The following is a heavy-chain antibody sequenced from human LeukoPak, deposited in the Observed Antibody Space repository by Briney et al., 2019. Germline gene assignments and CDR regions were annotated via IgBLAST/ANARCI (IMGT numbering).Heavy chain of an antibody. CDR3: ARDRAGTLGYCSSTSCGGAFDI. D-gene: IGHD2-2*01. CDR1: GFTFSSYW. Sequence: QPGGSPRLSCAASGFTFSSYWMSWVRQAPGKGLEWVANIKQNGSEEYYVDSVKGRFTISRDNAKNSLYLQMNSLRAEDTAVYYCARDRAGTLGYCSSTSCGGAFDIWGQGTMVTVS. CDR2: IKQNGSEE. J-gene: IGHJ3*02. V-gene: IGHV3-7*01.